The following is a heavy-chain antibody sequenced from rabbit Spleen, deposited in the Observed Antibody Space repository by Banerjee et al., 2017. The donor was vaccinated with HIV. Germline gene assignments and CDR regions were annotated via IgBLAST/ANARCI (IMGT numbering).Heavy chain of an antibody. Sequence: EQLEESGGGLVKPEGSLTLTCKASRVSFSAKDVMCWVRQAPGKGLEWIACINTITGKSVYATWAKGRFIMSRTSSTTVTLQMTSLTAADTATYFCARNLENFAGGSYLDLWGQGTLVTVS. CDR3: ARNLENFAGGSYLDL. CDR2: INTITGKS. D-gene: IGHD8-1*01. J-gene: IGHJ4*01. CDR1: RVSFSAKDV. V-gene: IGHV1S45*01.